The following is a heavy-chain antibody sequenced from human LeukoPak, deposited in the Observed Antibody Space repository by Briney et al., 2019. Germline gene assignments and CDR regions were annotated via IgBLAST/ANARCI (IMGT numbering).Heavy chain of an antibody. CDR3: ARAPATAGTIDY. CDR1: GGSFSGHY. Sequence: SETLSLTCAVYGGSFSGHYWTWIRQSPGKGLEWIGEINHSGSTNYNASLKSRVTISVGMSKNRFSLRLSSVTAADTAVYYCARAPATAGTIDYWGQGTLVTVSP. CDR2: INHSGST. V-gene: IGHV4-34*01. D-gene: IGHD1-7*01. J-gene: IGHJ4*02.